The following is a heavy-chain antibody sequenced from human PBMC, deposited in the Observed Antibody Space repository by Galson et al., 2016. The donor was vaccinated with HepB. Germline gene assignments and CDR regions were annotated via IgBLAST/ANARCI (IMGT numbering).Heavy chain of an antibody. CDR1: GFSFSNYV. Sequence: SLRLSCAASGFSFSNYVMHWVRQAPGKGLVWVSRINPDGIGIRALYADFVKGRFTTSRDNAKNTLYLEMSSLRAEDTGVYYCARDLNWKLFDYWGQGSLVAVSS. J-gene: IGHJ4*02. V-gene: IGHV3-74*01. D-gene: IGHD1-1*01. CDR3: ARDLNWKLFDY. CDR2: INPDGIGI.